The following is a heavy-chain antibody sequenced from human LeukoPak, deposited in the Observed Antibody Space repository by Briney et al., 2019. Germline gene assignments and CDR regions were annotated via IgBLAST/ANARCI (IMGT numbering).Heavy chain of an antibody. CDR3: ARAGSGSGWYFDY. Sequence: ASVKVSCKSSGYXFTSVGITWVRQAPGQGLEWMGWISPYNGNTRYVQKLQGRVTMTTDTSTSTAYMELGSLRFDDTAVYYCARAGSGSGWYFDYWGQGTLVTVSA. CDR1: GYXFTSVG. V-gene: IGHV1-18*01. CDR2: ISPYNGNT. D-gene: IGHD6-19*01. J-gene: IGHJ4*02.